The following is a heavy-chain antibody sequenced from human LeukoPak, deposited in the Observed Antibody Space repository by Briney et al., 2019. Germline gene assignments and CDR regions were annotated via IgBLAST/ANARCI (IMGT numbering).Heavy chain of an antibody. CDR1: AYTFSDYY. CDR3: AIKRIHDNPFDY. V-gene: IGHV1-2*02. CDR2: FHPSSGGA. J-gene: IGHJ4*02. D-gene: IGHD1-1*01. Sequence: ASVKVSCKASAYTFSDYYVHWVRQAPGQGLEWMGWFHPSSGGAGYAQKFQGRVIMTRDTSISTAYMQLTRLTSDDTAVYYCAIKRIHDNPFDYWGQGTLVTVSS.